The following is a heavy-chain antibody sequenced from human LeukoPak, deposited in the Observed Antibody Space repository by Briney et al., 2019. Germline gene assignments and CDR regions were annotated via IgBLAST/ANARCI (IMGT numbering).Heavy chain of an antibody. Sequence: RGSLRLSCAASGFTFNSYEMNWVRQAPGKGLEWVSYISSSGSTIYYADSVKGRFTISRDNAKNSLYLQMNSLRAEDTAVYYCARGAYDFDSWGQGTLVTVSS. CDR2: ISSSGSTI. D-gene: IGHD5-12*01. CDR1: GFTFNSYE. CDR3: ARGAYDFDS. V-gene: IGHV3-48*03. J-gene: IGHJ4*02.